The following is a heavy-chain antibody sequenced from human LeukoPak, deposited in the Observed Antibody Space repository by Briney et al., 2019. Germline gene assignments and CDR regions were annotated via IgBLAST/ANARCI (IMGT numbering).Heavy chain of an antibody. CDR2: IYHSGST. CDR1: GDSISSSNW. D-gene: IGHD3-22*01. J-gene: IGHJ4*02. CDR3: ARTYYDSSGYQMLDY. Sequence: SGTLSLTCAVSGDSISSSNWWSWVRQPPGKGLEWIGEIYHSGSTNYNPSLKSRVTISVDKSKNQFSLKLSSVTAADTAVYYCARTYYDSSGYQMLDYWGQGTLVTVSS. V-gene: IGHV4-4*02.